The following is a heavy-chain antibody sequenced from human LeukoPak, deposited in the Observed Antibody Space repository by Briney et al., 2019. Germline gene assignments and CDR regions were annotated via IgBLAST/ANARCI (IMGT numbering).Heavy chain of an antibody. D-gene: IGHD3-22*01. V-gene: IGHV3-74*01. Sequence: PGGSLRLSCAASGFTFSSYWMHWVRQAPGKGLVWVSRINSDGSSTSYADSVKGRFTISRDNAKNTLYLQMNSLRAEDTAVYYCAMGPYYYDSSGYYDWGQGTLVTGSS. CDR2: INSDGSST. CDR3: AMGPYYYDSSGYYD. J-gene: IGHJ4*02. CDR1: GFTFSSYW.